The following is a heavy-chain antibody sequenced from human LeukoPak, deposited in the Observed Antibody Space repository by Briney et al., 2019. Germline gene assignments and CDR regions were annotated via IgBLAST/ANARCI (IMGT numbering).Heavy chain of an antibody. CDR2: IYSGGGT. V-gene: IGHV3-66*01. J-gene: IGHJ4*02. Sequence: GGSLRLSCAASGFTFSTNYMRWVRQAPGKGLEWVSLIYSGGGTYYADSVKGRFTISRDNSRNTLSLQMNSLRVDDTAVYYCARGFRSVTTWGYFDYWGQGALVTVSS. D-gene: IGHD4-17*01. CDR1: GFTFSTNY. CDR3: ARGFRSVTTWGYFDY.